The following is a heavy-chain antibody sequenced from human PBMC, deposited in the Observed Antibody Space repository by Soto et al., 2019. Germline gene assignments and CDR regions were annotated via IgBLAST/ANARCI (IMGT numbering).Heavy chain of an antibody. V-gene: IGHV3-53*01. D-gene: IGHD6-19*01. Sequence: GGSLRLSCAASGFTVSSNYMSWVRQAPGKGMEWVSVIYSGGSTYYADSVKGRFTISRDNSKNTLYLQMNSLRAEDTAVYYCARGSGWYAGAFDIWGQGTMVTVSS. CDR1: GFTVSSNY. CDR3: ARGSGWYAGAFDI. CDR2: IYSGGST. J-gene: IGHJ3*02.